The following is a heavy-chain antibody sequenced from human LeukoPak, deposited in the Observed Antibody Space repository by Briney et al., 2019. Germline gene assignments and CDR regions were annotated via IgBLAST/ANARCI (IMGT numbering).Heavy chain of an antibody. Sequence: PGGSLRLSCAASGFTFSSYGMHWVRQAPGKGLGWVAFIRYDGSNKYYADSVKGRFTISRDNSKNTLYLQMNSLRAEDTAVYYCANFPTAAVGYYYYMDVWGKGTTVTISS. CDR1: GFTFSSYG. CDR2: IRYDGSNK. D-gene: IGHD2-15*01. V-gene: IGHV3-30*02. J-gene: IGHJ6*03. CDR3: ANFPTAAVGYYYYMDV.